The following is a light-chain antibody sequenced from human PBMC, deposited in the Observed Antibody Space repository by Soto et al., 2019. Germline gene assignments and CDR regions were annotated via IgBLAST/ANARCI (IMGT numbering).Light chain of an antibody. CDR2: DTS. CDR3: QHYVNWPLT. V-gene: IGKV3-15*01. Sequence: EVVMRQSPAPLSVSPGEGATLSCRASQGIGDTLAWYQHKPGQTPRLLIYDTSTRATGVPTRFSGSRSGAEFTLTISSLQSEDFAVYYCQHYVNWPLTFGGGTKVDIK. CDR1: QGIGDT. J-gene: IGKJ4*01.